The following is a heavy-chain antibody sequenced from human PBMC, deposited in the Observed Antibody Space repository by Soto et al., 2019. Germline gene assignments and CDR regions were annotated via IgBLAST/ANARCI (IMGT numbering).Heavy chain of an antibody. Sequence: PSETLSLTCAVYGGSFSGYYWSWIRQPPGKGLEWIGEINHSGSTNYNPSLKSRVTISVDTSKNQFSLKLSSVTAADTAVYYCARIDCSGGSCYRGSDYWGQGTLVTVSS. J-gene: IGHJ4*02. CDR3: ARIDCSGGSCYRGSDY. V-gene: IGHV4-34*01. D-gene: IGHD2-15*01. CDR2: INHSGST. CDR1: GGSFSGYY.